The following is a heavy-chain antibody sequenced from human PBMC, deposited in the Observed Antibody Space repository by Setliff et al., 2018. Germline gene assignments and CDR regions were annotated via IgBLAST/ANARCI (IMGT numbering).Heavy chain of an antibody. D-gene: IGHD3-16*01. J-gene: IGHJ4*02. V-gene: IGHV3-11*04. CDR3: ARDGGEY. Sequence: PGGSLRLSCAASGFTFSDYYMNWIRQAPGKGLEWVSYISRGGSTIYYADSVKCRFTISRDNAKSSLYLQMNSLRAEDTAVYYCARDGGEYWGQVTLVTVAS. CDR2: ISRGGSTI. CDR1: GFTFSDYY.